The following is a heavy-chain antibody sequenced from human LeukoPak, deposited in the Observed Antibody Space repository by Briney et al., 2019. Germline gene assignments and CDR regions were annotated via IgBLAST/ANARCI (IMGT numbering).Heavy chain of an antibody. CDR1: GSTFSSYA. CDR2: ISWNSGSI. Sequence: GGSLRLSCAASGSTFSSYAMSWVRQAPGKGLEWVSGISWNSGSIGYADSVKGRFTISRDNAKNSLYLQMNSLRAEDTALYYCAKGIGEWELLGYFHYWGQGTLVTVSS. J-gene: IGHJ4*02. D-gene: IGHD1-26*01. V-gene: IGHV3-9*01. CDR3: AKGIGEWELLGYFHY.